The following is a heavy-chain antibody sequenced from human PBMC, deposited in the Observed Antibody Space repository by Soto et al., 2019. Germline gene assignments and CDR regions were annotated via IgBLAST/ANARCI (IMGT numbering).Heavy chain of an antibody. CDR1: GDSLSIDYW. CDR2: VHHSGIT. D-gene: IGHD3-16*02. CDR3: PRSISYRWGY. Sequence: PSETMSLTCAVSGDSLSIDYWGSWVRQPPGKGLEWIGEVHHSGITNYIQSLKSRVTMSVDKSNNQVSLELTSVAAADASVYYWPRSISYRWGYWGQRTLGTVSS. J-gene: IGHJ4*02. V-gene: IGHV4-4*02.